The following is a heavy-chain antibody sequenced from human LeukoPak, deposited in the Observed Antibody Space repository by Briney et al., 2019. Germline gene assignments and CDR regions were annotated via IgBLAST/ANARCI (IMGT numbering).Heavy chain of an antibody. CDR2: INASSGGT. V-gene: IGHV1-2*02. CDR3: ARRKCIAGENFDY. J-gene: IGHJ4*01. Sequence: ASVKVSCKASGYTFTGYYMNWVRQAPGQGLEWMGWINASSGGTNYAQKFQGRVTRTRDTSISTAYMELSRLRSDDTAVYYCARRKCIAGENFDYWGQGTLVTVSS. D-gene: IGHD6-13*01. CDR1: GYTFTGYY.